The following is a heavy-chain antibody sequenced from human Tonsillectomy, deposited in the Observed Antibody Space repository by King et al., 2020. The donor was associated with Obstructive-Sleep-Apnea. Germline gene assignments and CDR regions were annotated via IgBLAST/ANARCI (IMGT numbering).Heavy chain of an antibody. CDR2: IHYSGST. J-gene: IGHJ4*02. V-gene: IGHV4-39*07. CDR1: GGSISSSSYY. Sequence: QLQESGPGLVKPSETLSLTCTVSGGSISSSSYYWGWIRQPPGKGLEWIGSIHYSGSTYYNPSLKSRVTISVDTSKNQFSLKLRYVNAADTAVYYCTLWLPPLDYWGQGTLVTVSS. D-gene: IGHD3-10*01. CDR3: TLWLPPLDY.